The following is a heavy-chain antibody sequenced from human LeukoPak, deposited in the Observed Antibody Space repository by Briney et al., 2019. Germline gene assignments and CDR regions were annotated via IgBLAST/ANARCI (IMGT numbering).Heavy chain of an antibody. Sequence: GGSLRLSCAASGFTFSTFAMIWVRQPPGKGLEWVSSIFPSGGEIHYADSVRGRFTISRDNSKSTLSLQMNSLRAEDTAVYYCAKDEGLAAAMDYWGQGTLVTVSS. CDR1: GFTFSTFA. CDR3: AKDEGLAAAMDY. CDR2: IFPSGGEI. J-gene: IGHJ4*02. D-gene: IGHD6-13*01. V-gene: IGHV3-23*01.